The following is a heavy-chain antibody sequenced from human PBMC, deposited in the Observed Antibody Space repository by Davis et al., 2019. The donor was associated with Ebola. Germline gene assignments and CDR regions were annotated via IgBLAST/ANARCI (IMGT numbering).Heavy chain of an antibody. CDR3: ARDLGRVTVGN. V-gene: IGHV3-9*01. J-gene: IGHJ4*02. CDR2: ISWNSASI. D-gene: IGHD4-17*01. Sequence: SLKISCAASGFIFDDYSMHWVRPAPGKGLQWVAGISWNSASIDYADSVKGRFTISRDNAKASLYLQMNSLKTGDTAFYYCARDLGRVTVGNWGQGTLVTVSS. CDR1: GFIFDDYS.